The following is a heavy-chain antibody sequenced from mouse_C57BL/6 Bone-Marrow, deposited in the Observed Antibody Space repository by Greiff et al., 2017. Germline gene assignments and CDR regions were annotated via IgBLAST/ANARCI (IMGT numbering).Heavy chain of an antibody. V-gene: IGHV1-53*01. CDR1: GYTFTSYW. CDR2: INPSNGGT. D-gene: IGHD2-4*01. Sequence: VQLQQPGTELVKPGASVKLSCKASGYTFTSYWMHWVKQRPGQGLEWIGNINPSNGGTNYNEKFKSKATLTVDKSSSTAYMQLSSLTSEDSAVYYCARGSTMITRYFDVWGTGTTVTVSS. CDR3: ARGSTMITRYFDV. J-gene: IGHJ1*03.